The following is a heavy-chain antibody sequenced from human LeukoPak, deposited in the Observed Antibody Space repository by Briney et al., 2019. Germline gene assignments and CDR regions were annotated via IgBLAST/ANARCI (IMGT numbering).Heavy chain of an antibody. J-gene: IGHJ4*02. Sequence: PSETLSLTCAVYGGSFSGYYWSWIRQPPGKGLEWIGYIYYSGSTYYNPSLKSRVTISVDTSKNQFSLKLSSVTAADTAVYYCARDRRDILGDYYFDYWGQGTLVAVSS. D-gene: IGHD3-16*01. V-gene: IGHV4-31*11. CDR3: ARDRRDILGDYYFDY. CDR2: IYYSGST. CDR1: GGSFSGYY.